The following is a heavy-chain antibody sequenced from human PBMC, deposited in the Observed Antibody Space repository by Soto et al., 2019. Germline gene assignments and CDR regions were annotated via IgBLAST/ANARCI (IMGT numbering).Heavy chain of an antibody. CDR3: AAGGGLPRYY. J-gene: IGHJ4*02. Sequence: LETLSLTCAVSGDSISSSTYFWGWVRQPPGKGLEWIGSIYYSGSTYYNPSLKSRVTISVDTSKNHFSLKLSSVTAADTAVYYCAAGGGLPRYYWGQGTLVTVSS. D-gene: IGHD5-12*01. CDR1: GDSISSSTYF. CDR2: IYYSGST. V-gene: IGHV4-39*02.